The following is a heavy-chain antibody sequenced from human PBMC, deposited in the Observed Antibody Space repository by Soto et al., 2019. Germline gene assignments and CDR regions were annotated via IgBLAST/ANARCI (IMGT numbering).Heavy chain of an antibody. CDR1: GYTFTSYA. V-gene: IGHV1-3*01. J-gene: IGHJ3*02. D-gene: IGHD6-25*01. CDR2: INAGNGNT. Sequence: EASVKVSCKASGYTFTSYAMHWVRQAPGQRLEWMGWINAGNGNTKHSQKFRGRVTITRDTSASTAYMELSSLRSEDTAVYYCARGAAAADDAFCIWGQGRMVAVSS. CDR3: ARGAAAADDAFCI.